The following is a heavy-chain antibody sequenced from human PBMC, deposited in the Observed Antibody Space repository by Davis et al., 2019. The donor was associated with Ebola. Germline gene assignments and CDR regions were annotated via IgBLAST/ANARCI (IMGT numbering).Heavy chain of an antibody. CDR1: GFTFSSYG. V-gene: IGHV3-23*01. CDR3: ASNYYAMDV. Sequence: PGGSLRLSCAASGFTFSSYGMNWVRQAPGKGLEWVSTISGRGGSTHCADSVKGRFTMSRDNSKNTLYLQMNSLRAEDTAVYYCASNYYAMDVWGQGTTVTVSS. CDR2: ISGRGGST. J-gene: IGHJ6*02.